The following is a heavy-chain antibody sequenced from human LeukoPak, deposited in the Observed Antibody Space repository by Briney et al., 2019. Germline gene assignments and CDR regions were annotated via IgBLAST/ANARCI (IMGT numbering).Heavy chain of an antibody. Sequence: TGGSLRLSCAASGFTFSSYAMHWVRQAPGKGLEWVAVISYDGSNKYYADSVKGRFTISRDNSKNTLYLQMNSLRAEDTAVYYCARGSIGYSSATYYFDYWGQGTLVTVSS. CDR2: ISYDGSNK. V-gene: IGHV3-30-3*01. CDR3: ARGSIGYSSATYYFDY. D-gene: IGHD6-19*01. J-gene: IGHJ4*02. CDR1: GFTFSSYA.